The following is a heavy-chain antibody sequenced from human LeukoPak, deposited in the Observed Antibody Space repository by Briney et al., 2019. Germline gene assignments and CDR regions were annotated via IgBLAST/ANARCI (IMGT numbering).Heavy chain of an antibody. Sequence: GGSLRLSCAASGFTFSSYAMNWVRQAPGKGLEWVSAISGSGGSTYYADSVKGRFTISRDNSKNTLYLQMNSLRAEDTAVYYCAKDGSGSYYSNDCGQGTLVTVSS. J-gene: IGHJ4*02. CDR3: AKDGSGSYYSND. D-gene: IGHD3-10*01. CDR1: GFTFSSYA. CDR2: ISGSGGST. V-gene: IGHV3-23*01.